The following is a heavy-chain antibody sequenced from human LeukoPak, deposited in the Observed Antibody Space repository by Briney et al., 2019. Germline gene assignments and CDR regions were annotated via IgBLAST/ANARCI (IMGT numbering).Heavy chain of an antibody. CDR1: GFTFNRFY. Sequence: GGSLILSCSASGFTFNRFYLHWVRQAPGKGLEFVSHISSNGATTYYADSVKGRFTNSRDNSKNTLYLQMSSLRADDTAVYYCVKDRSIAAPNNDFFDSWGQGALVTVSS. CDR3: VKDRSIAAPNNDFFDS. V-gene: IGHV3-64D*06. CDR2: ISSNGATT. D-gene: IGHD6-6*01. J-gene: IGHJ4*02.